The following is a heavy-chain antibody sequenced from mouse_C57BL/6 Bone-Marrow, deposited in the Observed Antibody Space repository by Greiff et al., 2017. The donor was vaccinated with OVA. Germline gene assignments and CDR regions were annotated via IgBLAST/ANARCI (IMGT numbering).Heavy chain of an antibody. Sequence: VQLQESGAELVRPGTSVKMSCKASGYTFTNYWIGWAKQRPGHGLEWIGDIYPGGGYTNYNEKFKGKATLTADKSSSTAYMQFSSLTSEDSAIYYCARYDYDRSPSAYWGQGTLVTVSA. CDR3: ARYDYDRSPSAY. V-gene: IGHV1-63*01. CDR1: GYTFTNYW. CDR2: IYPGGGYT. J-gene: IGHJ3*01. D-gene: IGHD2-4*01.